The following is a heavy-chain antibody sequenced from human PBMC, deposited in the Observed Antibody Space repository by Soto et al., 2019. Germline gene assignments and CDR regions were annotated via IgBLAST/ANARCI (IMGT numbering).Heavy chain of an antibody. J-gene: IGHJ5*02. CDR2: INAGNGNT. Sequence: QVQLVQSGAEEKKPGASVKVSCKASGYTFTSYAMHWVRQAPGQRLEWMGWINAGNGNTKYSQKFQGRVTITRDTSASTAHMELSSLRSQDTAVYYCARGGGWYVWFDPWGQGPLVTVSS. CDR1: GYTFTSYA. D-gene: IGHD6-19*01. CDR3: ARGGGWYVWFDP. V-gene: IGHV1-3*05.